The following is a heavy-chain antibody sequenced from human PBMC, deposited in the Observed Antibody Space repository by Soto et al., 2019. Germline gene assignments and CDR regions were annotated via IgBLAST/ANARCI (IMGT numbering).Heavy chain of an antibody. CDR3: ARQQPHFDY. CDR2: IYIGGST. Sequence: EVQLVETGGGLIQPGGSLSLSCAASGFTVSSNYMSWVRQAPGKGLEWVSVIYIGGSTYYADSVKGRFTISRDNSKNTLYLKMNSLRAEDTAVYYCARQQPHFDYWGQGTLVTVSS. CDR1: GFTVSSNY. V-gene: IGHV3-53*02. J-gene: IGHJ4*02. D-gene: IGHD6-13*01.